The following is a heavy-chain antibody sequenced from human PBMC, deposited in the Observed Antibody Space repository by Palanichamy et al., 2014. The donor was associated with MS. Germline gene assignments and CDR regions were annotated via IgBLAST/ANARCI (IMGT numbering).Heavy chain of an antibody. D-gene: IGHD4-17*01. CDR3: ASRVGAHWVTTSLYAFDI. V-gene: IGHV1-2*02. CDR1: GYTFTGYY. CDR2: INPNSGGT. J-gene: IGHJ3*02. Sequence: QVQLVQSGAEVKKPGASVKVSCKASGYTFTGYYMHWVRQAPGQGLEWMGWINPNSGGTNYAQKFQGRVTMTRDTSISTAYTELSRLRSDDTAVYYCASRVGAHWVTTSLYAFDIWGQGTMVTVSS.